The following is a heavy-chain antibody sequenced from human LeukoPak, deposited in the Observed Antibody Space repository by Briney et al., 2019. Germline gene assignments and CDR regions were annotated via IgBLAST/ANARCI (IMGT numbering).Heavy chain of an antibody. V-gene: IGHV3-9*01. J-gene: IGHJ4*02. CDR3: AKDMELGALRN. CDR1: GFTFDDFA. D-gene: IGHD1-1*01. CDR2: ITWNSGSI. Sequence: GGSLRLSCAASGFTFDDFAMHWVRQAPGKGLEWVSGITWNSGSIGYADSVKGRFTISRDNAKNSLYLQMNSLRVEDTALYYCAKDMELGALRNWGQGTLVTVPS.